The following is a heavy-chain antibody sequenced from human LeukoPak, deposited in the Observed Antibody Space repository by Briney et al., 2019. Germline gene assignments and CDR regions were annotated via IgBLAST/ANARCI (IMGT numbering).Heavy chain of an antibody. CDR1: GESFSAYF. D-gene: IGHD2-15*01. V-gene: IGHV4-34*01. CDR3: ARGSSFDGYCSAGACDAGYYDS. CDR2: INHRGSS. J-gene: IGHJ4*02. Sequence: SETLSPTCAVYGESFSAYFWNWIRQAPGKPLEYIGEINHRGSSHYNPSLKTRVTLSVDTSKNQFPLKLTSVTAADTAVYFCARGSSFDGYCSAGACDAGYYDSWGQGTPVTVSS.